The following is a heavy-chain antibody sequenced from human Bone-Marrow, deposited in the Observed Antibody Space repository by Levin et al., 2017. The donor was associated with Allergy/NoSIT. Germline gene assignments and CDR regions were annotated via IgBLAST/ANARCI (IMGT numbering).Heavy chain of an antibody. Sequence: PGGSLRLSCAASGFTFSSYEMNWVRQAPGKGLEWVSYISSSGSTIYYADSVKGRFTISRDNAKNSLYLQMNSLRAEDTAVYYCARDLTIFGVVTHMPLDYGMDVWGQGTTVTVSS. CDR3: ARDLTIFGVVTHMPLDYGMDV. CDR2: ISSSGSTI. V-gene: IGHV3-48*03. D-gene: IGHD3-3*01. CDR1: GFTFSSYE. J-gene: IGHJ6*02.